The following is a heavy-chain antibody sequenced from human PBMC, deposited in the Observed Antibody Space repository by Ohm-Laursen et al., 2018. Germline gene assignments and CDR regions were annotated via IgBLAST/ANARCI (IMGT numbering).Heavy chain of an antibody. CDR1: GFTFSSYG. V-gene: IGHV3-48*01. D-gene: IGHD5-24*01. CDR2: ISSSSTAV. Sequence: SLRLSCAASGFTFSSYGMNWVRQAPGRGLEWVSYISSSSTAVYYADSVKGRFTISRDNVKNSLYLQMNSLRAEDTAVYYCARATRDGYDYWGQGTLVTVSS. CDR3: ARATRDGYDY. J-gene: IGHJ4*02.